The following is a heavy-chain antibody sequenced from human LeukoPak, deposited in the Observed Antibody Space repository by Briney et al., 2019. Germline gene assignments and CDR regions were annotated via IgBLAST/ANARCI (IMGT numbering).Heavy chain of an antibody. J-gene: IGHJ4*02. CDR1: GYTLTELS. D-gene: IGHD3-22*01. CDR3: ATDRYLGDSSGIDY. Sequence: ASVKVSCKVSGYTLTELSMHWVRQAPGKGLEWMGGFDPEDGETIYAQKFQGRVTMTEDTSTDTAYMELSSLTSEDTAVYYCATDRYLGDSSGIDYWGQGTLVTVSS. CDR2: FDPEDGET. V-gene: IGHV1-24*01.